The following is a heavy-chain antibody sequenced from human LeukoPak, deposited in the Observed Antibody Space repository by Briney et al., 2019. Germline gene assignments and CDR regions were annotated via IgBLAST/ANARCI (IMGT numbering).Heavy chain of an antibody. CDR3: ARDLGSGSSSWRYFDY. Sequence: SETLSLTCTVSGGSISSYYWTWIRQPAGKGLEWIGRIYASGSTNYNPSLKSRVTMSVDTSKNQFSLKLSSVTAADTAVYYCARDLGSGSSSWRYFDYRGQGTLVTVSS. CDR2: IYASGST. J-gene: IGHJ4*02. D-gene: IGHD6-13*01. V-gene: IGHV4-4*07. CDR1: GGSISSYY.